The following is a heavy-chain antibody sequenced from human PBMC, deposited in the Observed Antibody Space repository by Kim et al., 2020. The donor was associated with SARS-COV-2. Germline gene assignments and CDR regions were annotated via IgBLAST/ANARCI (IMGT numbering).Heavy chain of an antibody. D-gene: IGHD7-27*01. CDR1: GYAFTSYY. V-gene: IGHV1-2*04. CDR2: LNPNSGVT. CDR3: ARNGDVTVPNFDY. Sequence: ASVKVSCKTSGYAFTSYYLHWVRQAPGQGLEWMAWLNPNSGVTNCAQKFQGWVTVTRDTSITTAYLELSGLKSGDTAVYYCARNGDVTVPNFDYWGQGTLVTVSS. J-gene: IGHJ4*02.